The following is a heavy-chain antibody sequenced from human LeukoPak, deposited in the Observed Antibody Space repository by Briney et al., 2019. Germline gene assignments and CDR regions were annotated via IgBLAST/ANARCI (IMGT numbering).Heavy chain of an antibody. CDR2: TRNKANSYTT. CDR3: ARAYERPYYFDY. CDR1: GFTFSDHY. Sequence: EGSLRLSCAASGFTFSDHYMDWVRQAPGQGLEWVGRTRNKANSYTTEYAASVKGRFTISRDDSKNSLYLQMNSLKTEDTAVYYCARAYERPYYFDYWGQGTLVTVSS. V-gene: IGHV3-72*01. D-gene: IGHD3-22*01. J-gene: IGHJ4*02.